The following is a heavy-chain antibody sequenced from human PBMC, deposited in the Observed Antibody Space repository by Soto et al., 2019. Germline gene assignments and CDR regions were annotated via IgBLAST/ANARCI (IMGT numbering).Heavy chain of an antibody. D-gene: IGHD6-13*01. CDR1: GFTFSSYA. CDR3: AKDHDLAAAGEYFDY. Sequence: QVQLVESGGGVVQPGRSLRLSCAASGFTFSSYAMHWVRQAPGKGLEWVAVISTDGRDKYHADSVKGRFTISRDNSKNTLFLQLNNVRPEDTAVYYCAKDHDLAAAGEYFDYWGQGTLVPVSS. CDR2: ISTDGRDK. V-gene: IGHV3-30*01. J-gene: IGHJ4*02.